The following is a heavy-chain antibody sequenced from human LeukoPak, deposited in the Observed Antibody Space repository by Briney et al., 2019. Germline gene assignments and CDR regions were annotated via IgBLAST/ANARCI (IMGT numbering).Heavy chain of an antibody. CDR2: IYYSGST. Sequence: SETLSLTCTVSGGSISSYYWSWIRQPPGKGLEWIGYIYYSGSTNYNPSLKSRVTISVDTSKNQFSLKLSSVTAADTAAYYCARARVMVRGVIRYYYGMDVWGQGTTVTVSS. V-gene: IGHV4-59*01. J-gene: IGHJ6*02. CDR3: ARARVMVRGVIRYYYGMDV. CDR1: GGSISSYY. D-gene: IGHD3-10*01.